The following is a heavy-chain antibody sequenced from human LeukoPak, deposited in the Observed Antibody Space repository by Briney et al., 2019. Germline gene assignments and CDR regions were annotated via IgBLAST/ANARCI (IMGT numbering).Heavy chain of an antibody. V-gene: IGHV4-38-2*02. D-gene: IGHD3-10*01. J-gene: IGHJ4*02. CDR2: IYHSGST. CDR1: GYSISSGYY. CDR3: ASDNHELADY. Sequence: SETLSLTCTVSGYSISSGYYWGWIRQPPGKGLEWIGSIYHSGSTYYNPSLKSRVTISVDTSKNQYALKLSSGTAADTAVYYCASDNHELADYWGQGTLVTVSS.